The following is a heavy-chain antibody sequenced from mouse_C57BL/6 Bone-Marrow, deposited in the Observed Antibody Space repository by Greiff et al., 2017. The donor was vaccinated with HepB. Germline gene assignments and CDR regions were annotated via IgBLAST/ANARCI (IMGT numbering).Heavy chain of an antibody. CDR1: GYTFTSYW. D-gene: IGHD1-1*01. J-gene: IGHJ3*01. CDR3: AIDYYGSPPFAY. V-gene: IGHV1-7*01. CDR2: INPSSGYT. Sequence: QVQLKQSGAELAKPGASVKLSCKASGYTFTSYWMHWVKQRPGQGLEWIGYINPSSGYTKYNQKFKDKATLTADKSSSTAYMQLSSLTYEDSAVYYCAIDYYGSPPFAYWGQGTLVTVSA.